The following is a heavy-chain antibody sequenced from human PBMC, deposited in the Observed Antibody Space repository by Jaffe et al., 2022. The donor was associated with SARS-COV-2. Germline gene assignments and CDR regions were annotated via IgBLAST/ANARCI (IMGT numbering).Heavy chain of an antibody. CDR3: ARGVRSVGTYYDFWSGYYTGGMDV. CDR2: IYYSGST. Sequence: QVQLQESGPGLVKPSETLSLTCTVSGGSISSYYWSWIRQPPGKGLEWIGYIYYSGSTNYNPSLKSRVTISVDTSKNQFSLKLSSVTAADTAVYYCARGVRSVGTYYDFWSGYYTGGMDVWGQGTTVTVSS. D-gene: IGHD3-3*01. J-gene: IGHJ6*02. CDR1: GGSISSYY. V-gene: IGHV4-59*01.